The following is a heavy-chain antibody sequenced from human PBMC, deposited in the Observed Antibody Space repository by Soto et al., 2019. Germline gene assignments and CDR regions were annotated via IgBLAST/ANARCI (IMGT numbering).Heavy chain of an antibody. CDR1: GGTFSSYA. D-gene: IGHD4-17*01. V-gene: IGHV1-69*13. CDR2: IIPIFGTA. J-gene: IGHJ6*02. CDR3: ARGETTVTPENYYYYGMDV. Sequence: SVKVSCKASGGTFSSYAISWVRQAPGQGLEWMGGIIPIFGTANYAQKFQGRVTITADESTSTAHMELSSLRSEDTAVYYCARGETTVTPENYYYYGMDVWGQGTTVTVSS.